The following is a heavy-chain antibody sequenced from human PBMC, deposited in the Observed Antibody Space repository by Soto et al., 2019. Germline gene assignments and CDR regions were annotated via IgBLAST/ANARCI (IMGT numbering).Heavy chain of an antibody. D-gene: IGHD3-22*01. CDR3: AKDFFYDSSGYLPYFDY. CDR2: ISYDGSNK. J-gene: IGHJ4*02. V-gene: IGHV3-30*18. Sequence: PGGSLRLSCAASGFTFSSYGMHWVRQAPGKGLEWVAVISYDGSNKYYADSVKGRSTISRDNSKNTLYLQMNSLRAEDTAVYYCAKDFFYDSSGYLPYFDYWGQGTLVTVSS. CDR1: GFTFSSYG.